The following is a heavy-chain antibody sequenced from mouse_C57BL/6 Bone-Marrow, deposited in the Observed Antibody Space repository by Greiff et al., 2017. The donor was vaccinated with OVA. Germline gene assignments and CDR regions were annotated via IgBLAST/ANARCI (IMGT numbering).Heavy chain of an antibody. V-gene: IGHV1-15*01. J-gene: IGHJ2*01. CDR1: GYTFTDYE. D-gene: IGHD1-1*01. CDR3: TRYYVFDY. Sequence: VQVVESGAELVRPGASVTLSCKASGYTFTDYEMHWVKQTPVHGLEWIGAIDPETGGTAYNQKFKGKAILTADKSSSTAYMELRSLTSEDSAVYYCTRYYVFDYWGQGTTLTVSS. CDR2: IDPETGGT.